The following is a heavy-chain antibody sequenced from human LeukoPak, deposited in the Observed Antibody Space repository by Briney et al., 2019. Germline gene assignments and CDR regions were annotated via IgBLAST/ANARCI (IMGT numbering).Heavy chain of an antibody. CDR2: IYNGVPT. D-gene: IGHD1-1*01. V-gene: IGHV4-4*09. Sequence: PSETLSLICTTSGAPISRFFWSWVRQPPGKGLEWIGNIYNGVPTFFNPSLKSRVSISVDTSKGQFSLQLASVTAADTAVYYCVQSTGGPGFDYWGQGILVTVS. CDR1: GAPISRFF. J-gene: IGHJ4*02. CDR3: VQSTGGPGFDY.